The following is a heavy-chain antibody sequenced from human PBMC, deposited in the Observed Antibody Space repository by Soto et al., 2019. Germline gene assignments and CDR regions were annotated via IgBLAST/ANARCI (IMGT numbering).Heavy chain of an antibody. J-gene: IGHJ4*02. CDR1: GFTFSSYE. D-gene: IGHD3-10*01. V-gene: IGHV3-48*03. Sequence: GGSLRLSCAASGFTFSSYEMNWVRQAPGKGLEWVSYISSSGSTIYYADSVKGRFTISRDNAKNSLYLQMNSLRAEDTAVYYCSRSDYYYGSGSLDYWGQGTLVTVSS. CDR3: SRSDYYYGSGSLDY. CDR2: ISSSGSTI.